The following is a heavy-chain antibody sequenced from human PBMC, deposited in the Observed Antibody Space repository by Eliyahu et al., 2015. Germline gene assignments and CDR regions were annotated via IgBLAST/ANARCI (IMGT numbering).Heavy chain of an antibody. CDR3: ARGGGWYTLSGYYYYGMDV. Sequence: QVQLQQWGAGLLKPSXTLSLTCXVYGGSFSGXYWSWXRXPXGKGLEWIGEXNHSGSTNYNPSLKSRVTISVDTSKNQFSLKLSSVTAADTAVYYCARGGGWYTLSGYYYYGMDVWGQGTTVTVSS. D-gene: IGHD6-19*01. J-gene: IGHJ6*02. V-gene: IGHV4-34*01. CDR1: GGSFSGXY. CDR2: XNHSGST.